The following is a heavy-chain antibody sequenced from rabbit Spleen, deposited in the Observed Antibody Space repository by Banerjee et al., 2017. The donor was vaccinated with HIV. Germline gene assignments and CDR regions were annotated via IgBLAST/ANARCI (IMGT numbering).Heavy chain of an antibody. CDR3: ARGLDGSTNGYGWNFGW. CDR1: GFSFSSSYY. V-gene: IGHV1S40*01. D-gene: IGHD4-2*01. J-gene: IGHJ4*01. Sequence: QSLEESGGDLVKPGASLTLTCTASGFSFSSSYYMCWVRQAPGKGLEWIACIYGGSSGSTAYATWAKGRFTISRSTSLNTVTLQLNSLTAADTATYFCARGLDGSTNGYGWNFGWWGPGTLVTVS. CDR2: IYGGSSGST.